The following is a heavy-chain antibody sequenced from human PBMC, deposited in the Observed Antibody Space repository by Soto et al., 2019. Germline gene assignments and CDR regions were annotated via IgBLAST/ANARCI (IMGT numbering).Heavy chain of an antibody. Sequence: QVQLQESGPGLVKPSQTLSLTCTVSGGSISSGDYYWSWIRQPPGKGLEWIGYIYYSGSTYYNPSLKSRVTLSVDTSKNQFSLKLSSVTAADTAVYYCARDGSGYDALFDYWGQGTLVTVSS. CDR2: IYYSGST. V-gene: IGHV4-30-4*01. CDR3: ARDGSGYDALFDY. D-gene: IGHD5-12*01. CDR1: GGSISSGDYY. J-gene: IGHJ4*02.